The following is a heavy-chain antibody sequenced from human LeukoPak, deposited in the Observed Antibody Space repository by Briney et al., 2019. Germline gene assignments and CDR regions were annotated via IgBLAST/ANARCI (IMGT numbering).Heavy chain of an antibody. CDR1: GASITSSSHY. J-gene: IGHJ5*02. CDR2: IHSGGST. Sequence: PSETLSLTCIVSGASITSSSHYWGWIRQPPGKGLEWIAGIHSGGSTYYNLSLKSRVTISVDTSKNQFSLNLSSVTAADTAVYYCARQIYDFWSANWFDPWGQGTLVTVSS. D-gene: IGHD3-3*01. CDR3: ARQIYDFWSANWFDP. V-gene: IGHV4-39*01.